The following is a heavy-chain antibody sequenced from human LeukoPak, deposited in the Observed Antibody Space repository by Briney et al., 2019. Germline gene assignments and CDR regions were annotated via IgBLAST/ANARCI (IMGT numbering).Heavy chain of an antibody. J-gene: IGHJ3*01. CDR2: IKTDGKRT. Sequence: GGSLRLSCAASGFTFSTYWMHWVRHAPGKGLVWVSLIKTDGKRTNYADSVKGRFTISRDNAKNTLYLQMNSLRAEDTAVYYCARDRGYTFDLWGQGTMVTVSS. CDR1: GFTFSTYW. V-gene: IGHV3-74*01. CDR3: ARDRGYTFDL. D-gene: IGHD6-13*01.